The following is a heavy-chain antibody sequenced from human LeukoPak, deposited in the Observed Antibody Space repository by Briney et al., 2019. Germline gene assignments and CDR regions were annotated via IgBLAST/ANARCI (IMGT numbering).Heavy chain of an antibody. CDR2: ISYDGSNK. CDR1: GFTFSSYA. V-gene: IGHV3-30*04. CDR3: ARSTGLAFDI. Sequence: GGSLRLSCAASGFTFSSYAMHWVRQAPGKGLEWVAVISYDGSNKYYADSVKGRFTISRDNSKNTLYPQMNSLRAEDTAVYYCARSTGLAFDIWGQGTMVTVSS. J-gene: IGHJ3*02. D-gene: IGHD2-2*01.